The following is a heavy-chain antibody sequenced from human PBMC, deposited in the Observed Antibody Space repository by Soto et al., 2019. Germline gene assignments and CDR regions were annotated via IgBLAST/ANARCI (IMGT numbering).Heavy chain of an antibody. CDR2: ISGNGAST. Sequence: EVQLLESGGGLAQPGESLRLSCAASGITFSSYAVSWVRQAPGKGLEWVSAISGNGASTYYADSVKGRFTISRDNSKNTLYLHMNSLRAEDTAVYYCAKAWSILSLDALDFWGQGTMVTVSS. J-gene: IGHJ3*01. V-gene: IGHV3-23*01. CDR3: AKAWSILSLDALDF. CDR1: GITFSSYA. D-gene: IGHD3-9*01.